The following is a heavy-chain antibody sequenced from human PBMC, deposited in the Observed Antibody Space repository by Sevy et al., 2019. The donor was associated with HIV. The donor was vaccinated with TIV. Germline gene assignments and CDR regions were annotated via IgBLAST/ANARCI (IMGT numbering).Heavy chain of an antibody. CDR2: ISDDSRYI. D-gene: IGHD3-3*01. CDR3: ARDFTIFGVVSGIDY. V-gene: IGHV3-21*04. J-gene: IGHJ4*02. Sequence: GGSLRLSCAASGFTSRTNSMNWVRQAPGKGLEWLSSISDDSRYIYYSDSVKGRFTISRANAKNLLFLQMNNLRVEDTAIYYCARDFTIFGVVSGIDYWGQGNLVTVSS. CDR1: GFTSRTNS.